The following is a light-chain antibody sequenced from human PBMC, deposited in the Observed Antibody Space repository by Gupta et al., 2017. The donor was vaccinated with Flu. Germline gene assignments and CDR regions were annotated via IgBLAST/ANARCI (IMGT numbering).Light chain of an antibody. J-gene: IGKJ1*01. CDR2: AAS. CDR1: QSISSY. V-gene: IGKV1-39*01. CDR3: HQSDSNPPWT. Sequence: DIQMTQSPSSLSASVGDRVTITCRASQSISSYLNWYQQKPGKAPKLLIYAASSWQSGVPSRFSGSGCGKDLTLTISSRQQEDFASYYCHQSDSNPPWTFGQGTKVEIK.